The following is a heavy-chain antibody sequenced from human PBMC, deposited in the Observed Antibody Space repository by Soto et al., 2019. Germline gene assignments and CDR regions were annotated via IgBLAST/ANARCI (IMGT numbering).Heavy chain of an antibody. J-gene: IGHJ4*02. CDR2: IYSGGST. CDR1: GFTVSSNY. D-gene: IGHD6-13*01. V-gene: IGHV3-53*04. CDR3: AREEAAGSFEY. Sequence: GGSLRLSCAASGFTVSSNYMSWVRQAPGKGLEWVSVIYSGGSTYYADSVKGRFTISRHNSKNTLYLQMNSLRAEDTAMYYCAREEAAGSFEYWGEGTLVTVSS.